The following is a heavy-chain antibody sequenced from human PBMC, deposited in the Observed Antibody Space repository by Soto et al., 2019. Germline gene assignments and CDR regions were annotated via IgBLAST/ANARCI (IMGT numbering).Heavy chain of an antibody. J-gene: IGHJ4*02. V-gene: IGHV3-7*01. CDR3: ARDTSSRGRGNFDY. CDR1: GFTFTKYW. Sequence: EVQLVESGGGLVQPGGSLRLSCVASGFTFTKYWMSWVRQAPGKGLEWVANIQQDGREEYYVDSVKGRFTISRDNAQNSLYLQMNSLRAEDTAMYYCARDTSSRGRGNFDYWGQGTLVSVSS. D-gene: IGHD3-16*01. CDR2: IQQDGREE.